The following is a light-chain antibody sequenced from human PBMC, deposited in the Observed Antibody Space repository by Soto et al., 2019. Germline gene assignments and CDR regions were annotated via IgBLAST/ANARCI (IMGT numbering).Light chain of an antibody. J-gene: IGLJ1*01. V-gene: IGLV2-23*02. CDR1: SSDVGTYNL. CDR3: CSYGGSSTFPYV. CDR2: EVT. Sequence: QSALAQPASVSGSPEQSITISCTGTSSDVGTYNLVPWYQQHPGKAPKLIIYEVTERPSGISNRFSGSKFGNTASLTISGLLPEDEADYYCCSYGGSSTFPYVFGTGTKVTVL.